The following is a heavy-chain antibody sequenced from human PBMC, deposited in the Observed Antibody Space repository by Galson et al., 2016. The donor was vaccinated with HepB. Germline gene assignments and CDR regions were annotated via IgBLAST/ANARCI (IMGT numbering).Heavy chain of an antibody. CDR2: IDPSDSYT. CDR3: ARREAAITTNLDAFDI. D-gene: IGHD5-12*01. V-gene: IGHV5-10-1*01. Sequence: QSGAEVKKPGESLRTSCKGSGYSFTSYWISWVRQRPGKGLQWMGRIDPSDSYTNYSPSFQGHVIISADKSISTAYLQWSNLKASDTAMYYCARREAAITTNLDAFDIWGQGTMVTVSS. CDR1: GYSFTSYW. J-gene: IGHJ3*02.